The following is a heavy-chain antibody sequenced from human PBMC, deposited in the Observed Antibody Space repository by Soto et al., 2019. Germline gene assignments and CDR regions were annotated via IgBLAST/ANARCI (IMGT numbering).Heavy chain of an antibody. CDR2: IKQDGSEK. D-gene: IGHD3-10*01. CDR1: GYSFTGYF. J-gene: IGHJ6*02. Sequence: SGYSFTGYFIHWVRQAPGKGLECVANIKQDGSEKYYVDSVKGRFTISRDNAKNSLYLQMNSLRAEDTAVYYCASWRITMVRGVIIPNYYGMDVWGQGTTVTVSS. CDR3: ASWRITMVRGVIIPNYYGMDV. V-gene: IGHV3-7*01.